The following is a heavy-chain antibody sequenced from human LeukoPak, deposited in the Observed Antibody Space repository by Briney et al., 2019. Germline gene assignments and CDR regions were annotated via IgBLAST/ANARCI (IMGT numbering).Heavy chain of an antibody. CDR2: IYHSGST. CDR3: ASLPGYSYGTGIDY. J-gene: IGHJ4*02. V-gene: IGHV4-38-2*01. CDR1: GYSISSGYY. Sequence: PSETLSLTCAVSGYSISSGYYWGWIRQPPGKGLEWIGSIYHSGSTYYNPSLKSRVTISVDTSKNQVPLKLSSVTAADTAVYYCASLPGYSYGTGIDYWGQGTLVTVSS. D-gene: IGHD5-18*01.